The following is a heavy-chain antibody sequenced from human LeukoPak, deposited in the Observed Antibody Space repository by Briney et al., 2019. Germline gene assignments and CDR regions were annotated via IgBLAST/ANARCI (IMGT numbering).Heavy chain of an antibody. D-gene: IGHD3-10*01. CDR1: GGSFSGYC. CDR3: ARVIRENYYGSGSFGGDPNWFDP. Sequence: PSETLSLTCAVYGGSFSGYCWSWIRQPPGKGLEWIGEINHSGSTNYNPSLKSRVTISVDTSKNQFSLKLSSVTAADTAVYYCARVIRENYYGSGSFGGDPNWFDPWGQGTLVTVSS. V-gene: IGHV4-34*01. CDR2: INHSGST. J-gene: IGHJ5*02.